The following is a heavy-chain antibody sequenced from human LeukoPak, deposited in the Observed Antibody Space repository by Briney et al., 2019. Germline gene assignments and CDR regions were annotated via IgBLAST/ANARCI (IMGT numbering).Heavy chain of an antibody. CDR2: ISAYNGNT. CDR1: GNTFTSYG. Sequence: ASVKVSCKASGNTFTSYGISWVRQAPGQGLEWMGWISAYNGNTNYAQKLQGRVTMTTDTSTSTAYMELRSLRSDDTAVYYCAREGYRNVGATHFGLWGRGTLVTVSS. CDR3: AREGYRNVGATHFGL. J-gene: IGHJ2*01. D-gene: IGHD1-26*01. V-gene: IGHV1-18*01.